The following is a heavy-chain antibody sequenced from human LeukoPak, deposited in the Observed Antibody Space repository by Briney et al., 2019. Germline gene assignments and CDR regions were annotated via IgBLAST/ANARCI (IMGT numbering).Heavy chain of an antibody. D-gene: IGHD3-3*01. CDR2: ISYSGST. V-gene: IGHV4-59*01. CDR3: ATVYRSRSTICGVVIIPSWFDT. Sequence: SETLSLTCTVSGGSISSYYWSWIRQPPGKGLEWIGYISYSGSTNYNPSLKSRVTISVDTSKNQFSLKLSSVTAADTAVYYCATVYRSRSTICGVVIIPSWFDTWGQGTLVTVSP. J-gene: IGHJ5*02. CDR1: GGSISSYY.